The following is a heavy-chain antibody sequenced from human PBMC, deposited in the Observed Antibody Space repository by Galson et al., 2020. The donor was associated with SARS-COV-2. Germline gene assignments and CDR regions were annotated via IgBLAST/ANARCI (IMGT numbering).Heavy chain of an antibody. CDR2: YYHIGVT. J-gene: IGHJ4*02. D-gene: IGHD6-19*01. CDR3: ARGAGADPVRKED. Sequence: SEPLSLTCSVSGFSITNSYWSWIRQPPAKGLEWIGYYYHIGVTNYNPSLTSRVTISADTSKNQFSLNLNSVTAADTAVYYCARGAGADPVRKEDWGRGTLVNVSS. V-gene: IGHV4-59*01. CDR1: GFSITNSY.